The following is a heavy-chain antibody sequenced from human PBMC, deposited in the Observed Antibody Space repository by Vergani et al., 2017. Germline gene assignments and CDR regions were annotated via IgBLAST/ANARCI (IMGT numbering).Heavy chain of an antibody. Sequence: EVQLLESGGGLVQPWGSLRLSCAASGCTFSSYAMSWVRQAPGKGLEWVSAISGSGGSTYYAASVKGRFTISRDNSKNTLYLQMNSLRAEDTAVYYCAKVPYYYESSGHPVDYWGQGTLVTVSS. CDR3: AKVPYYYESSGHPVDY. J-gene: IGHJ4*02. CDR1: GCTFSSYA. D-gene: IGHD3-22*01. CDR2: ISGSGGST. V-gene: IGHV3-23*01.